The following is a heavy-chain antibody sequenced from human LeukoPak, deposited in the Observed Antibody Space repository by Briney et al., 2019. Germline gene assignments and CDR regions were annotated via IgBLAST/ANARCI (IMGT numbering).Heavy chain of an antibody. D-gene: IGHD3-10*01. Sequence: GGSLRLSCAASGFTFSSYGMHWVRQAPGKGPEWVAVIWYDGSNKYYADSVKGRFTISRDNSKNTLYLQMNSLRAEDTAVYYCARDRGNSRFDPWGQGTLVTVSS. CDR2: IWYDGSNK. CDR3: ARDRGNSRFDP. CDR1: GFTFSSYG. V-gene: IGHV3-33*01. J-gene: IGHJ5*02.